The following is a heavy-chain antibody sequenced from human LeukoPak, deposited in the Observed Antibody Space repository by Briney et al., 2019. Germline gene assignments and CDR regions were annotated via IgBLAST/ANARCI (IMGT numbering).Heavy chain of an antibody. CDR2: INTNTGNP. CDR1: GYTFTSYA. CDR3: ARDILLGSRSSGYSDY. V-gene: IGHV7-4-1*02. Sequence: ASVKVSCKASGYTFTSYAMNWVRQAPGQGLEWMGWINTNTGNPTYAQGFTGRFVFSLDTSVSTAYLQISSLKAEDTAVYYCARDILLGSRSSGYSDYWGQGTLVTVSS. J-gene: IGHJ4*02. D-gene: IGHD3-22*01.